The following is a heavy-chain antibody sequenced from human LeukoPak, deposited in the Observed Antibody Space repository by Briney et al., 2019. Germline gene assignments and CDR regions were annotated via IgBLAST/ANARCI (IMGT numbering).Heavy chain of an antibody. CDR3: TRGNILSGYCFDF. J-gene: IGHJ4*02. CDR2: MHYNGHI. D-gene: IGHD3-9*01. V-gene: IGHV4-34*01. CDR1: GGSISGYY. Sequence: SETLSLTCALYGGSISGYYWSWIRQPPGKGREVVGEMHYNGHINCNPSVKRRDTISIERYKIQVSLKLRSVTAADRAVYYCTRGNILSGYCFDFWGEGAVVRVSS.